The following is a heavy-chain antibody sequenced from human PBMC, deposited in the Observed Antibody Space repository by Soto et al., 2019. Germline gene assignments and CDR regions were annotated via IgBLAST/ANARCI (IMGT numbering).Heavy chain of an antibody. CDR2: IYHSGST. CDR1: SGSISSSNW. Sequence: QVQLQESGPGLVKPSGTLSLTCAVSSGSISSSNWWSWVRQPPGKGLEWIGEIYHSGSTNYNPSLKSRVTISVDKSKNQFCLKLGSVTAADTAVYYCARAVTGYCSSTSCDAPDYWFDPWGQGTLVTVSS. V-gene: IGHV4-4*02. J-gene: IGHJ5*02. CDR3: ARAVTGYCSSTSCDAPDYWFDP. D-gene: IGHD2-2*01.